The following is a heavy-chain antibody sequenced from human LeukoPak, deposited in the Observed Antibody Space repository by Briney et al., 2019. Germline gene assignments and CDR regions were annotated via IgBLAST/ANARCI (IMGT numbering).Heavy chain of an antibody. D-gene: IGHD3-9*01. CDR2: IYSGGGST. CDR3: ARDTHWGYFDWLPRGYYYYGMDV. J-gene: IGHJ6*02. V-gene: IGHV3-66*01. Sequence: GGSLRLSCAASGFTVSSNYMSWVRQAPGKGLEWVSVIYSGGGSTYYADSVKGRFTISRDNSKNTLYLQMNSLRAEDTAVYYCARDTHWGYFDWLPRGYYYYGMDVWGQGTTVTVSS. CDR1: GFTVSSNY.